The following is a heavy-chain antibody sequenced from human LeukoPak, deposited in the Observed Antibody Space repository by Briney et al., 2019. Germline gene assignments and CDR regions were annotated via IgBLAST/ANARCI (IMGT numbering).Heavy chain of an antibody. J-gene: IGHJ4*02. V-gene: IGHV4-34*01. Sequence: SETLSLTCAVYGGSFSGYYWSWIRQPPGKGLEWIGEINHSGSTNYNPSLKSRVTISVDTSENQFSLKLSSVTAADTAVYYCARGSPGAYYFDYWGQGTLVTVSS. CDR2: INHSGST. D-gene: IGHD1-26*01. CDR1: GGSFSGYY. CDR3: ARGSPGAYYFDY.